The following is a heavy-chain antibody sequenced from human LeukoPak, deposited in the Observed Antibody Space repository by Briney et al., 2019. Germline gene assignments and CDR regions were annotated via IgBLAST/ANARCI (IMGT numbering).Heavy chain of an antibody. CDR2: ISSSSSTI. CDR1: GFTFSSYS. D-gene: IGHD3-10*01. CDR3: AREPLWFGEPD. V-gene: IGHV3-48*01. J-gene: IGHJ4*02. Sequence: PGGSLRLSCAASGFTFSSYSMNWVRQAPGKGLEWVSYISSSSSTICYADSVKGRFTISRDNAKNSLYLQMNSLRAEDTAVYYCAREPLWFGEPDWGQGTLVTASS.